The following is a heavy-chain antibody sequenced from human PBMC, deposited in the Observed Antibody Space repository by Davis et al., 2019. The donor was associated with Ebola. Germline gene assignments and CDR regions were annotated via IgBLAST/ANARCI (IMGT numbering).Heavy chain of an antibody. CDR1: GFTFSSYW. D-gene: IGHD3-10*01. Sequence: GESLKISCAASGFTFSSYWMSWVRQAPGKGLEWVANIKQDGSEKYYVDSVKGRFTISRDNAKNSLYLQINSLRAEDTAVYYCARGGVQGVIIFGYGMDVWGQGTTVTVSS. CDR2: IKQDGSEK. V-gene: IGHV3-7*01. J-gene: IGHJ6*02. CDR3: ARGGVQGVIIFGYGMDV.